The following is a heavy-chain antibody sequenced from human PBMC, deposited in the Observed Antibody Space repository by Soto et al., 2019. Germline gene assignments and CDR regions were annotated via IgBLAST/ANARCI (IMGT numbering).Heavy chain of an antibody. V-gene: IGHV4-39*01. Sequence: SETLSLTCTVSGGSISSSSYYWGWIRQPPGKGLEWIGSIYYSGSTYYNPSLKSRVTISVDTSKNQFSLKLSSVTAADTAVYYCARHEYCSSTSCYVGYYYSMDVWGQGTTVTVSS. J-gene: IGHJ6*02. CDR1: GGSISSSSYY. CDR2: IYYSGST. CDR3: ARHEYCSSTSCYVGYYYSMDV. D-gene: IGHD2-2*01.